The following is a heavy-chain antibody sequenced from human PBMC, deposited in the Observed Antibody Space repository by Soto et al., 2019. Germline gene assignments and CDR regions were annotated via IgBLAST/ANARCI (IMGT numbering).Heavy chain of an antibody. CDR1: GGSISSGDYY. V-gene: IGHV4-30-4*01. Sequence: PSETLSLTCTVSGGSISSGDYYWSWIRQPPGKGLEWIGYIYYSGSTYYNPSLKSRVTISLDTSKNQFSLKLSSVTAADTAVYYCARSPDSSGYYPRRYYYGMDVWGQGTTVTVSS. CDR3: ARSPDSSGYYPRRYYYGMDV. D-gene: IGHD3-22*01. CDR2: IYYSGST. J-gene: IGHJ6*02.